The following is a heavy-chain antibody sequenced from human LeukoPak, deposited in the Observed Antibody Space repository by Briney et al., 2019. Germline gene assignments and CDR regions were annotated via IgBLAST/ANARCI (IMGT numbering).Heavy chain of an antibody. J-gene: IGHJ3*02. Sequence: PSETLSLTCTVSSGSFRTYYWSWIRQPPGKGLEWIGYIFYNEGASYNPSLKSRVTISVDTSNNQLSLKVNSVTAADTAMYYCVKSNSRYQPWTLDIWGRGTMVTVSS. CDR2: IFYNEGA. CDR1: SGSFRTYY. D-gene: IGHD2-2*01. V-gene: IGHV4-59*01. CDR3: VKSNSRYQPWTLDI.